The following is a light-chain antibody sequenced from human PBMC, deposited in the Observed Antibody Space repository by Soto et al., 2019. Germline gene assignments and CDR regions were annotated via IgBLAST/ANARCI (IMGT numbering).Light chain of an antibody. J-gene: IGLJ1*01. CDR2: DVS. Sequence: QSVLTQPASVSGSPGQSIAISCTGTSSDVGGYSYVSWYQQQPGKAPKLVISDVSNRPSGVSDRFSGSKSGNTGSLTISWLQTEDEADYYCASYTTSSTYVFGTGTKVTVL. CDR1: SSDVGGYSY. V-gene: IGLV2-14*01. CDR3: ASYTTSSTYV.